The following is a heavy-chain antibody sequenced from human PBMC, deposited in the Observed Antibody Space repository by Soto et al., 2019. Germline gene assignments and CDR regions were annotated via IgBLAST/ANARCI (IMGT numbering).Heavy chain of an antibody. CDR3: ERDYSSASGAKFDR. CDR2: IRVSNGDT. Sequence: QVQLVQSGAELKKPGASVKVSCKASGDTYTTFDVSWLRQVPGQGLEWMGWIRVSNGDTNYAQTFQGRVTMTTDTPTGTVFMDVRTLRPDDTALYYCERDYSSASGAKFDRWGQGTRVTVSS. CDR1: GDTYTTFD. D-gene: IGHD6-19*01. V-gene: IGHV1-18*01. J-gene: IGHJ5*02.